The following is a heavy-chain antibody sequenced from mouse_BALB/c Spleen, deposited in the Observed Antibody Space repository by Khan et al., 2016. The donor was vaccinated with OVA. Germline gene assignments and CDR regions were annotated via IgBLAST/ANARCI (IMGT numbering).Heavy chain of an antibody. CDR1: GYSITSGYG. CDR2: ISYSGST. Sequence: EVQLKESGPGLVKPSQSLSLTCTVTGYSITSGYGWNWIRQFPGNKLEWMGYISYSGSTNYNPSLKSRISIPRDTSKNQFFLQLNSVITEDTATYYCARTARIKYWGQGTTLTVAS. D-gene: IGHD1-2*01. V-gene: IGHV3-2*02. J-gene: IGHJ2*01. CDR3: ARTARIKY.